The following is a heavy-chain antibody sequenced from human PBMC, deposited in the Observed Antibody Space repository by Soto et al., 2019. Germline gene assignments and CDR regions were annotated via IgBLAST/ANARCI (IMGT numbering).Heavy chain of an antibody. CDR2: IYYSGST. CDR1: GGSISSSSYY. Sequence: PSETLSLTCTVSGGSISSSSYYWGWIRQPPGKGLEWIGSIYYSGSTYYNPSLKSRVTISVDTSKNQFSLKLSSVTAADTAVYYCARLQRGYRPGYWGQGTLVTVSS. CDR3: ARLQRGYRPGY. D-gene: IGHD3-16*02. V-gene: IGHV4-39*01. J-gene: IGHJ4*02.